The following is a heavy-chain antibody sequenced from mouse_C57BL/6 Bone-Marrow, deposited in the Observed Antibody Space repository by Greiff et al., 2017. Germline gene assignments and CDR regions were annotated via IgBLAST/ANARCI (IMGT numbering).Heavy chain of an antibody. J-gene: IGHJ2*01. CDR2: IDPSDSYT. Sequence: QVQLQQPGAELVRPGTSVKLSCKAPGYTFTSYWMHWVKQRPGQGLEWIGVIDPSDSYTNYNQKFKGKATLTVDTSSSTAYMQLSSLTSEDSAVYYCARTPFITTVYYFDYWGQGTTLTVSS. CDR1: GYTFTSYW. V-gene: IGHV1-59*01. D-gene: IGHD1-1*01. CDR3: ARTPFITTVYYFDY.